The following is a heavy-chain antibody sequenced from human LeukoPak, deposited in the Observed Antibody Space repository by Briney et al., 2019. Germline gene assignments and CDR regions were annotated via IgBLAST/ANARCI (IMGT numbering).Heavy chain of an antibody. J-gene: IGHJ4*02. CDR3: ARFALKTPPPD. V-gene: IGHV3-30*02. D-gene: IGHD4-23*01. Sequence: QPGGSLLISCAASGISFSNYGMHWVRPAPDKGLGWVAFIRYDGSSKYYADSVRGPITIYRDNYKNTLNLHMNSLRATDTAFYSCARFALKTPPPDWGQGTLVTVSS. CDR2: IRYDGSSK. CDR1: GISFSNYG.